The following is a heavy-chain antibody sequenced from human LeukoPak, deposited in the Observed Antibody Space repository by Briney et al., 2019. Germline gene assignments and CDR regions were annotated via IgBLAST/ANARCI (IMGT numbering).Heavy chain of an antibody. V-gene: IGHV3-7*01. CDR2: MKGDGSEV. CDR1: GFTFSSYA. J-gene: IGHJ3*01. D-gene: IGHD3-16*01. Sequence: AGGSLRLSCTASGFTFSSYAMSWVRQAPGKGLEWVANMKGDGSEVHYVDSVKGRFTISRDNAKNSLYLQMNSLRDEDTAVYYCARPLYTAAYDLWGQGTMVTVSS. CDR3: ARPLYTAAYDL.